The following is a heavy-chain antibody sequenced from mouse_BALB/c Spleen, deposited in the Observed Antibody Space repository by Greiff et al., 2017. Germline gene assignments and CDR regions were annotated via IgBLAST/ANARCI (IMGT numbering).Heavy chain of an antibody. CDR3: AKEGDGNYWFAY. D-gene: IGHD2-1*01. Sequence: EVMLVESGPGLVKPSQSLSLTCTVTGYSITSDYAWNWIRQFPGNKLEWMGYISYSGSTSYNPSLKSRISITRDTSKNQFFLQLNSVTTEDTATYYCAKEGDGNYWFAYWGQGTLVTVSA. CDR2: ISYSGST. J-gene: IGHJ3*01. V-gene: IGHV3-2*02. CDR1: GYSITSDYA.